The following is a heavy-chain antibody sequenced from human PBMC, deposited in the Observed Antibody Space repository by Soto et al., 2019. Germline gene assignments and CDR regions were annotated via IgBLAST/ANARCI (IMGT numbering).Heavy chain of an antibody. CDR2: INHSGST. Sequence: SETLSLTCAVYGGSFSGYYWSWIRQPPGKGLEWIGEINHSGSTNYNPSLKSRDTISVDTSKNQFSLKLSSVTAADTAVYYCARGHTTGDAFDIWGQGTMVTVSS. J-gene: IGHJ3*02. D-gene: IGHD1-1*01. V-gene: IGHV4-34*01. CDR1: GGSFSGYY. CDR3: ARGHTTGDAFDI.